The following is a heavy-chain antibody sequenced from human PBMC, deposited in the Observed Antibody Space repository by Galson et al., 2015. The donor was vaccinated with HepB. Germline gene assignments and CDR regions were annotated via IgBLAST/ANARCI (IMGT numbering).Heavy chain of an antibody. CDR2: IIPICGKA. J-gene: IGHJ6*02. Sequence: SVKVSCKASGGTFSRYAISWVRQAPGQGLEWMGGIIPICGKANYEQTFQGRFTITADESTSTAYMELSSLRSEDTAVYYCARGGGVPAAMDVWGQGTTVTVS. V-gene: IGHV1-69*13. CDR3: ARGGGVPAAMDV. D-gene: IGHD2-2*01. CDR1: GGTFSRYA.